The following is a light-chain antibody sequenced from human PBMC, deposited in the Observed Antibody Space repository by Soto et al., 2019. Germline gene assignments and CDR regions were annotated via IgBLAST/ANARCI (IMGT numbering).Light chain of an antibody. J-gene: IGKJ1*01. CDR2: KAF. V-gene: IGKV1-6*01. CDR1: QGIRND. CDR3: QQYNSYTWT. Sequence: AIQMTQSTSSLSASVGYRVTITCRASQGIRNDLGWYQQKPGKAPKLLIYKAFTLKSGVPSNFSGSGSGTEFTLTISSLQPEDFATYYCQQYNSYTWTFGQGTKV.